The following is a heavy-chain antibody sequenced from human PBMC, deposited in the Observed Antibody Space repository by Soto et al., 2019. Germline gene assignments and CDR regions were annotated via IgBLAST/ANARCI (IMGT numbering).Heavy chain of an antibody. CDR3: ARGGYGDC. D-gene: IGHD1-1*01. V-gene: IGHV1-18*01. J-gene: IGHJ4*02. CDR2: ISAHNGNT. Sequence: QVHLVQSGAEVKKPGASVKVSCKASGYTFTSYGITWVRRAPGQGLEWMGWISAHNGNTDYAQKLQGRVIVTRDTSKSTAYMELRSLRSDDTAVYYWARGGYGDCWGQGALVTVSS. CDR1: GYTFTSYG.